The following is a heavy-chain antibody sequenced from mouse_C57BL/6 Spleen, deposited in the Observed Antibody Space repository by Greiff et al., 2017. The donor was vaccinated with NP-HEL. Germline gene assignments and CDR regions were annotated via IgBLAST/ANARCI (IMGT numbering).Heavy chain of an antibody. V-gene: IGHV1-62-2*01. D-gene: IGHD1-1*01. CDR2: FYPGSGSI. CDR1: GYTFTEYT. CDR3: AGHEDLYYYGSSGWFAY. Sequence: VQLQQSGAELVKPGASVKLSCKASGYTFTEYTIHWVKQRSGQGLEWIGRFYPGSGSIKYNEKFKDKATLTADKSSSTVYMELSRLTSEDSAVYFCAGHEDLYYYGSSGWFAYWGQGTLVTVSA. J-gene: IGHJ3*01.